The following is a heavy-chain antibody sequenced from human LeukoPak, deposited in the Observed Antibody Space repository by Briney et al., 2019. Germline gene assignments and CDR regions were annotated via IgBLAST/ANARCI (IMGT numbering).Heavy chain of an antibody. CDR1: GGTFISYA. Sequence: SVKVSCKASGGTFISYAISWVRQAPGQGLEWMGGIIPIFGTANYAQKFQGRVTITADESTSTAYMELSSLRSEDTAVYYCASHGTVTVPHPPDYWGQGTLVTVSS. CDR2: IIPIFGTA. D-gene: IGHD4-17*01. V-gene: IGHV1-69*13. CDR3: ASHGTVTVPHPPDY. J-gene: IGHJ4*02.